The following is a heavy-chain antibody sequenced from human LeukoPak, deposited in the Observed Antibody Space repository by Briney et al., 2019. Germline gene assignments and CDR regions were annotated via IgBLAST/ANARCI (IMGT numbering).Heavy chain of an antibody. J-gene: IGHJ4*02. CDR1: GFTFSSNY. V-gene: IGHV3-66*02. D-gene: IGHD3-22*01. CDR2: IYSGGST. CDR3: ARGFTMIEGGYFDY. Sequence: GGSLRLSCAASGFTFSSNYMSWVRQAPGKGLEWVSVIYSGGSTYYADSVKGRFTISRDNSKNTLYLQMNSLRAEDTAVYYCARGFTMIEGGYFDYWGRGTLVTVSS.